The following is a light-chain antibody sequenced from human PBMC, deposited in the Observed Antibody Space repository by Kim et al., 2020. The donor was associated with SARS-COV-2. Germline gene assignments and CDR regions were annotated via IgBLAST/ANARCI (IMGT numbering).Light chain of an antibody. CDR3: SSYTSRRTWGLP. CDR1: SNDIGTYNR. Sequence: QSALTQPPSVSGSPGQSVTISCTGTSNDIGTYNRVSWYQQAPGSAPKLIIYEVNNRPSGVPDRFSGSKSGNTASLTISGLQAVDEADYYCSSYTSRRTWGLPFGGGTQLTVL. CDR2: EVN. V-gene: IGLV2-18*02. J-gene: IGLJ2*01.